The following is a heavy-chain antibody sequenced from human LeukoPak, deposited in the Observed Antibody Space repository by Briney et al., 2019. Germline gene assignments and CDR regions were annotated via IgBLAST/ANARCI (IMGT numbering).Heavy chain of an antibody. Sequence: PGGSLRLSCAASGFTFSSYSMDWVRQAPGKGLEWVSSISSSSSYIYYADSVKGRFTISRDNAKHSLYLQINSLRAEDTALYYCARKTLVVPGDYWGQGTLVTVSS. CDR3: ARKTLVVPGDY. J-gene: IGHJ4*02. CDR2: ISSSSSYI. D-gene: IGHD2-2*01. V-gene: IGHV3-21*04. CDR1: GFTFSSYS.